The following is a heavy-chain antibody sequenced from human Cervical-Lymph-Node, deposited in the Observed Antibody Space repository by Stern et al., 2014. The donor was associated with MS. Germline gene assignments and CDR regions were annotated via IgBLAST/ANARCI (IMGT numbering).Heavy chain of an antibody. CDR2: IFPGGSDI. CDR1: GYTFTSYW. Sequence: EVQLVESGPEVKRPGESLKISCQASGYTFTSYWIGWVRQMPGKGLEWIALIFPGGSDIRYSPSFQGKVTISAEKSSSTAYLQWNNLKASDTAIYYCARQRYFDYWGQGTLVTVSS. V-gene: IGHV5-51*01. J-gene: IGHJ4*02. CDR3: ARQRYFDY.